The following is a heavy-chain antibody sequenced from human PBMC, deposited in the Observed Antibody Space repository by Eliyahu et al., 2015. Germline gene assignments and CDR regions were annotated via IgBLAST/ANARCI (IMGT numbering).Heavy chain of an antibody. CDR1: GGSISSSNYY. CDR3: ARHYDSSGYYAIDY. CDR2: IYYSGST. D-gene: IGHD3-22*01. J-gene: IGHJ4*02. V-gene: IGHV4-39*01. Sequence: QLQLLESGPGLVKPSETLSLPCXXSGGSISSSNYYWGWIRXPPGKGLEXIGSIYYSGSTYYNPSLKSRVTISVDTSKNQFSLKLTSVTAADTAVYYCARHYDSSGYYAIDYWGQGTLVTVSS.